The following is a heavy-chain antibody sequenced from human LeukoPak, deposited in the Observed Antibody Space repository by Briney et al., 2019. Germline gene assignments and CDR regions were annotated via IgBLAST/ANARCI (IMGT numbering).Heavy chain of an antibody. J-gene: IGHJ2*01. CDR2: IYNSGSP. D-gene: IGHD3-22*01. V-gene: IGHV4-61*02. Sequence: SETLSLTCTVTGGSISSGSYYWSWIRQPAGKGLEWIGRIYNSGSPILHRSLKSRVTISVDTSKNQFSLKLSSVTAADTAVYYCARDLWYYYDSSGYYHWYFDLWGRGTLVTVSS. CDR3: ARDLWYYYDSSGYYHWYFDL. CDR1: GGSISSGSYY.